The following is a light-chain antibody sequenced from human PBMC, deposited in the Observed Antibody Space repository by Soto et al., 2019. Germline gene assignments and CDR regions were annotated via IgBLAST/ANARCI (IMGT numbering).Light chain of an antibody. CDR3: RHYNNWPPET. CDR2: DAS. Sequence: EIVMTQSPATLSVSPGERATLSCRASQSVSSDFAWYQQKPGQAPRLLIYDASTRATGIPARFSGSGSGTEFNLTISSLQSEDFAIYYCRHYNNWPPETFGQGTKV. CDR1: QSVSSD. V-gene: IGKV3-15*01. J-gene: IGKJ1*01.